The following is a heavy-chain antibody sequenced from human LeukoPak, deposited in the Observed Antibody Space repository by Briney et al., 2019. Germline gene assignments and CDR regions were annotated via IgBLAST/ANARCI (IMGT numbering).Heavy chain of an antibody. CDR3: TRTAMVENWFDP. J-gene: IGHJ5*02. Sequence: SETLSLTCTVSGGSISSYYWGWIRQPPGKGLVWIGSIYYSGRTYYNPSFKSRVTISVDRSKNQFSLKLSSVTAADTAVCYCTRTAMVENWFDPWGQGTLVTVSS. V-gene: IGHV4-39*07. D-gene: IGHD5-18*01. CDR2: IYYSGRT. CDR1: GGSISSYY.